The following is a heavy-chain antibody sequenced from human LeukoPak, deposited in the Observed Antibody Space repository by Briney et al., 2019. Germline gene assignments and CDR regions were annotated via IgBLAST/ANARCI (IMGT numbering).Heavy chain of an antibody. CDR2: ISGSGGST. V-gene: IGHV3-23*01. D-gene: IGHD3-22*01. CDR1: GFTFSSYA. J-gene: IGHJ6*03. CDR3: AKAPNYYDSSGYNYAAHYYYYMDV. Sequence: GGSLRLSCAASGFTFSSYAMSWVRQAPGEGLEWVSAISGSGGSTYYADSVKGRFTISRDNSKNTLYLQMNSLRAEDTAVYYCAKAPNYYDSSGYNYAAHYYYYMDVWGKGTTVTVSS.